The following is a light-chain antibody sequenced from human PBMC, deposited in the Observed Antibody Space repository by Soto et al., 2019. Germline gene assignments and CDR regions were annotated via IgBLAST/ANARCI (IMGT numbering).Light chain of an antibody. CDR1: QDISNY. Sequence: DIQMTQSPSSLSASVGDRVTITCQASQDISNYLNWYQQKPGKAPKLLIYDASNLETGVPSRFSGSGSGTDFTFTISSLQPEDIATYYCQQYDNLGVRSVAFGPGTKVDIK. J-gene: IGKJ3*01. V-gene: IGKV1-33*01. CDR3: QQYDNLGVRSVA. CDR2: DAS.